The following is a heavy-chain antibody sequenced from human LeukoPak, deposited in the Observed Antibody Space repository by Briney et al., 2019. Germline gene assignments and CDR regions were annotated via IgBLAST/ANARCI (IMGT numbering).Heavy chain of an antibody. CDR2: ISGSSGST. D-gene: IGHD6-13*01. Sequence: GGSLRLSCTASGFTFSSYAMSWVRQAPGKGLEWVSAISGSSGSTYYTDSVKGRFTISRDNSKDTLYLQMSSLRAEDTAIYYCAKSAYSSSCSSFDYWGQGTPVTVSS. V-gene: IGHV3-23*01. CDR3: AKSAYSSSCSSFDY. CDR1: GFTFSSYA. J-gene: IGHJ4*02.